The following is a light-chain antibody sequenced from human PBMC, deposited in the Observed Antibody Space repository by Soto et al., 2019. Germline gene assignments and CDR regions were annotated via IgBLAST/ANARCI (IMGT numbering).Light chain of an antibody. CDR3: QQAKSFPWT. Sequence: DIQMTQSPSSVSASVGDRVNITWRARQGIHSWLAWYQQRSGKAPTLLIQAASSLQDGVPSRFSGSGSGTDFTLTIRILQPADFATYYCQQAKSFPWTFGQGTKVEIK. CDR2: AAS. CDR1: QGIHSW. J-gene: IGKJ1*01. V-gene: IGKV1-12*01.